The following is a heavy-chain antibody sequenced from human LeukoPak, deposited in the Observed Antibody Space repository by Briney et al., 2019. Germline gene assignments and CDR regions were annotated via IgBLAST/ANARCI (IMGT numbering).Heavy chain of an antibody. CDR2: IRDSGDRT. CDR3: AKDLVAGTLGYFDY. D-gene: IGHD6-19*01. J-gene: IGHJ4*02. Sequence: GGSLRLSCAASGFTISSYAMSWVRQAPGKGLEWVSGIRDSGDRTHYADSVKARFTVSRDNSKNTPYLQMNSLRVEDTAVYYCAKDLVAGTLGYFDYWGQGTLVTVSS. V-gene: IGHV3-23*01. CDR1: GFTISSYA.